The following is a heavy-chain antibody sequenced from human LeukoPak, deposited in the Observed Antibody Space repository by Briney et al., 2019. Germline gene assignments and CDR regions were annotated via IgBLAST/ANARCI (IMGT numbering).Heavy chain of an antibody. V-gene: IGHV3-23*01. CDR1: GFTFSSYG. D-gene: IGHD3-10*01. J-gene: IGHJ6*03. Sequence: GGSLRLSCAASGFTFSSYGMSWVRQAPGKGLEWVSAISGSGGSTYYADSVKGRFTISRDNAKNSLYLQMNSLRAEDTAVYYCARDHYYGSGSYPNYYYYMDVWGKGTTVTISS. CDR2: ISGSGGST. CDR3: ARDHYYGSGSYPNYYYYMDV.